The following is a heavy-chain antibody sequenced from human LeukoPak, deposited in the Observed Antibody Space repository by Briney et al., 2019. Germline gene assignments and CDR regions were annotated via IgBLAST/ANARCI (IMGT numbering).Heavy chain of an antibody. CDR2: INHSGST. Sequence: PSETLSLTCAVYGGSFSGYYWSWIRQPPGKGLEWIGEINHSGSTNYNPSLKSRVTMSVDRSKNQFSLKLSSVTAADTAVYYCARQQWEQQGRDYYFNGLDVWGPGTTVIVSS. CDR1: GGSFSGYY. V-gene: IGHV4-34*01. CDR3: ARQQWEQQGRDYYFNGLDV. D-gene: IGHD1-26*01. J-gene: IGHJ6*02.